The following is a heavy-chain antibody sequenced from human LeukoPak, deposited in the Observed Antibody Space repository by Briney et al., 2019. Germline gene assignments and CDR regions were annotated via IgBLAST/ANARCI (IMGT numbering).Heavy chain of an antibody. CDR1: GFTFSSYG. D-gene: IGHD6-6*01. CDR2: IRYDGSNK. V-gene: IGHV3-30*02. CDR3: AKASRTYSSSSAVDY. Sequence: GGSLRLSCAASGFTFSSYGMHWVRQAPGKGLEWVAFIRYDGSNKYYADSVKGRFTISRDNSKNTLYLQMNSLRAEDTAVYYCAKASRTYSSSSAVDYWGQGTLVTVSS. J-gene: IGHJ4*02.